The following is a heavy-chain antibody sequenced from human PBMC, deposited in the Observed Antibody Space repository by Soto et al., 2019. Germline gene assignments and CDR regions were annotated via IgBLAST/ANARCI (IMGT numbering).Heavy chain of an antibody. CDR1: GVSISDYY. V-gene: IGHV4-59*01. D-gene: IGHD2-2*01. J-gene: IGHJ4*02. Sequence: SETLSLTCTVSGVSISDYYWSWIRQPPGKGLEWIGYIHYSGSTDYDPSLRSRVTISVDTSKNQFSLELTSVTATDTAVYYCARDFGRHCSSTRCDPFYFDSWGQGTLVTVS. CDR3: ARDFGRHCSSTRCDPFYFDS. CDR2: IHYSGST.